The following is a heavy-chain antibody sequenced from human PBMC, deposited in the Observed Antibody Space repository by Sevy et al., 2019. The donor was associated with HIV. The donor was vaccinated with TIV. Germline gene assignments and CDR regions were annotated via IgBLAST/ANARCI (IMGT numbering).Heavy chain of an antibody. CDR3: AKDLDYFDSSAGPSSLIYNYYYGLED. CDR2: ISYDGSNK. J-gene: IGHJ6*02. D-gene: IGHD3-22*01. V-gene: IGHV3-30*18. CDR1: GFTFSSFW. Sequence: GGSLRLSCKASGFTFSSFWMQWVRQAPGKGLEWVSFISYDGSNKKYADSVKGRLTVSRDKSKNTLYLQMNSLRAEETAVYYCAKDLDYFDSSAGPSSLIYNYYYGLEDWGPGTTVTVSS.